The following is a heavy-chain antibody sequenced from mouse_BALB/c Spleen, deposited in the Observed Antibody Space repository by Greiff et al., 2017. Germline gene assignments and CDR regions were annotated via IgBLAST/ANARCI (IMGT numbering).Heavy chain of an antibody. V-gene: IGHV1-80*01. CDR1: GYAFSSYW. J-gene: IGHJ1*01. Sequence: QVQLQQSGAELVRPGSSVKISCKASGYAFSSYWMNWVKQRPGQGLEWIGQIYPGDGDTNYNGKFKGKATLTADKSSSTAYMQLSSLTSEDSAVYFCARGSHWYFDVWGAGTTVTVSS. CDR3: ARGSHWYFDV. CDR2: IYPGDGDT.